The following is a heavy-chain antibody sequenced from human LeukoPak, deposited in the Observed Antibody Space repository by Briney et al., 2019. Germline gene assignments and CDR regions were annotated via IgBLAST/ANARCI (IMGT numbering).Heavy chain of an antibody. CDR3: ARHKVDTAMVTWWHFDL. CDR1: GYSFTTYW. D-gene: IGHD5-18*01. V-gene: IGHV5-51*01. J-gene: IGHJ2*01. Sequence: PGESLKISCQGSGYSFTTYWIGWVRQMPGKGLEWMGIIYPGDSDTRYSPSFQGQVTISADKSISTAYLQWSSLKASDTAMYYCARHKVDTAMVTWWHFDLWGRGTLVTVSS. CDR2: IYPGDSDT.